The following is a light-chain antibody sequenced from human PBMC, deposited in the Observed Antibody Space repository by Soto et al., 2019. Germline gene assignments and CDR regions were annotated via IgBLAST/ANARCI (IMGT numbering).Light chain of an antibody. CDR1: QSLSTW. CDR2: KAS. J-gene: IGKJ4*01. CDR3: QQYNSYPLT. Sequence: DIQMTQSPSTLSASVGDRVTITCRASQSLSTWLAWYQQKPGKAPKLLIYKASSIESGVPSRFSGSGSGTEFTLTISSLQPDDFGTYYCQQYNSYPLTFGGGTKVEIK. V-gene: IGKV1-5*03.